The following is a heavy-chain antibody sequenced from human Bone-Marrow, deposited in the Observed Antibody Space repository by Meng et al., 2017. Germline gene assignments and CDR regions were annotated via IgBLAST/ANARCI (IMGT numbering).Heavy chain of an antibody. J-gene: IGHJ4*02. CDR1: GYSFTSYW. CDR2: IYPGDTDT. V-gene: IGHV5-51*01. Sequence: GESLKISCKGSGYSFTSYWIGWVRQMPGKGLEWMGIIYPGDTDTRYSTSFQGQVTISADKSISTAYLQWSSLKASDTAMYYCSRPLVVAGNTYYFDYWGQGTLVTVSS. CDR3: SRPLVVAGNTYYFDY. D-gene: IGHD2-15*01.